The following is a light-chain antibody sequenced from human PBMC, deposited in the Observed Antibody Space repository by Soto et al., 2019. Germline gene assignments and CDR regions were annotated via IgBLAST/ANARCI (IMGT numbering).Light chain of an antibody. CDR1: SSNIRNNY. J-gene: IGLJ1*01. V-gene: IGLV1-51*01. CDR3: GTWDSSMSIYV. Sequence: QSVLTQPPSVSAAPGQKVTISCSGSSSNIRNNYVSWYQQLPGTAPRLLIYDNNKRPSGIPDRFSGSKSGTSATLGITGLQTGDEADYYCGTWDSSMSIYVFGTGTKGTVL. CDR2: DNN.